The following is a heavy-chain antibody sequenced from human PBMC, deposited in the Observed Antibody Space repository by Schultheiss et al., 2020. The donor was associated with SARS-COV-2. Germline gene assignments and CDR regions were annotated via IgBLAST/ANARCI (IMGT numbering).Heavy chain of an antibody. CDR3: AKEGDYGDYIGQIDY. J-gene: IGHJ4*02. Sequence: GESLKISCAASGFTFSSYGMHWVRQAPGKGLEWVAVISYDGSNKYYADSVKGRFTISRDNSKNTLYLQMNSLRAEDTAVYYCAKEGDYGDYIGQIDYWGQGTLVTVS. V-gene: IGHV3-30*18. D-gene: IGHD4-17*01. CDR1: GFTFSSYG. CDR2: ISYDGSNK.